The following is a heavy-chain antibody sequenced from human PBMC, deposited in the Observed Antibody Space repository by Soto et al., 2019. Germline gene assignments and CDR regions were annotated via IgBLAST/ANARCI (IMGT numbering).Heavy chain of an antibody. CDR2: ISYSGTT. D-gene: IGHD6-19*01. J-gene: IGHJ4*02. V-gene: IGHV4-61*05. CDR1: GGSISSSSYY. Sequence: SETLSVTCTVAGGSISSSSYYWGWIRPPPGKGLEWIGYISYSGTTNYNPSLKSRVTISVDTSKNQFSLKLSSVTAADTAVYYCARVAGGSGWYVDYWAREPWSQSPQ. CDR3: ARVAGGSGWYVDY.